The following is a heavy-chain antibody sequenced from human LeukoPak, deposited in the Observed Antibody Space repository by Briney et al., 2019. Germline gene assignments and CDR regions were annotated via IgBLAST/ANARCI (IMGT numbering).Heavy chain of an antibody. V-gene: IGHV3-30*03. D-gene: IGHD5-18*01. CDR2: ISYDGSNK. Sequence: PGGSLRLSCAASGFTFSSYGMHWVRQAPGKGLEWVAVISYDGSNKYYADSVKGRFTISRDNAKNSLYLQMNSLRAEDTAVYYCARVHTAILDYWGQGTLVTVSS. CDR3: ARVHTAILDY. CDR1: GFTFSSYG. J-gene: IGHJ4*02.